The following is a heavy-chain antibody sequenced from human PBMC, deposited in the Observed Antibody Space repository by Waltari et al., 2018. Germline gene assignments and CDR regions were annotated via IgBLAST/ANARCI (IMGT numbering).Heavy chain of an antibody. V-gene: IGHV1-18*01. CDR2: MRGYHGDT. CDR1: GYTFSNYG. Sequence: QVQLVQSGAEVRKPGASVKVSCKASGYTFSNYGIAWVRQAPGKGLEWMGWAPGVGGGGMGGMRGYHGDTKNAREFEGRLTVTTNTSTNTAHMELRSLRSDDTAVYYCARLYDSSAYYNTYLDPWGQGALVTVSS. J-gene: IGHJ5*02. D-gene: IGHD3-22*01. CDR3: ARLYDSSAYYNTYLDP.